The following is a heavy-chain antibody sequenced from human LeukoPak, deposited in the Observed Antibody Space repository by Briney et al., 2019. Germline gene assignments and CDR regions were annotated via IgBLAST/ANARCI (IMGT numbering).Heavy chain of an antibody. D-gene: IGHD5-12*01. Sequence: SETLSLTCTVSGGSITKYYWSWIRQAPGKGLEWIGSIYYSGNTYYNSSLKSRVTISLDTSKNQFSLNLFSVTAADTAMYYCARDGYSGSDALWGQGTLVTVSS. CDR2: IYYSGNT. J-gene: IGHJ4*02. CDR1: GGSITKYY. V-gene: IGHV4-39*07. CDR3: ARDGYSGSDAL.